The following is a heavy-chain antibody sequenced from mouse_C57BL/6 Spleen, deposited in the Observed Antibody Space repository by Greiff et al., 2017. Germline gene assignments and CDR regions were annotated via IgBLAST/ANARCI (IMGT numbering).Heavy chain of an antibody. J-gene: IGHJ2*01. CDR3: ARDYINYDY. V-gene: IGHV5-6*01. CDR1: GFTFSSSG. CDR2: IRSGGSYT. Sequence: EVMLVESGGDLVKPGGSLKLSCAASGFTFSSSGMSWVRQTPDKRLEWVATIRSGGSYTYYPASVKGRFTISRDNAKNTLYLQMSSLKTEDTAMYYCARDYINYDYWGQGTALTVSA. D-gene: IGHD1-3*01.